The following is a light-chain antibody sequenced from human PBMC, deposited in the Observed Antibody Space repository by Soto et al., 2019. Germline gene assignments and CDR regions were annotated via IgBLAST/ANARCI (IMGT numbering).Light chain of an antibody. CDR2: ASS. CDR3: LQTYDYPWT. Sequence: AIQMTQSPSSFSASVGDRVPITCRASQDIRKALGWYQQKPGKGPELLIYASSNLPGAVPPRFSGVGSGTEFTFTISSLQPEDCETYYCLQTYDYPWTFGQGTKV. J-gene: IGKJ1*01. V-gene: IGKV1-6*01. CDR1: QDIRKA.